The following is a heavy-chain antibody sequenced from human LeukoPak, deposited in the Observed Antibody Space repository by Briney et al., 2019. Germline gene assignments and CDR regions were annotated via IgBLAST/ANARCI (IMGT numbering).Heavy chain of an antibody. D-gene: IGHD3-10*01. CDR1: CGSINNFY. CDR3: ARTGYYASGSSYYYGMDV. V-gene: IGHV4-59*08. Sequence: SETLSLTCTFSCGSINNFYCSWIRQPPVKGLEWIGYIFYSGSTNYNPSLESRVTISIDTSKNQFSLKVNSLTAADTAVYYCARTGYYASGSSYYYGMDVWGQGTTVTVSS. J-gene: IGHJ6*02. CDR2: IFYSGST.